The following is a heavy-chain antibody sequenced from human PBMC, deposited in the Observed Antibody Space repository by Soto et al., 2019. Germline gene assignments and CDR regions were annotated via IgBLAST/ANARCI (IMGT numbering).Heavy chain of an antibody. V-gene: IGHV6-1*01. CDR3: ARDGGGYCSSTSCYANPGYYYYYMDV. D-gene: IGHD2-2*03. CDR1: GDSVSSNSAA. Sequence: SQTFSLTCAISGDSVSSNSAAWNWIRQSPSRGLEWLGRTYYRSKWYNDYAVSVKSRITINPDTSKNQFSLQLNSVTPEDTAVYYCARDGGGYCSSTSCYANPGYYYYYMDVWGKGTTVTVSS. J-gene: IGHJ6*03. CDR2: TYYRSKWYN.